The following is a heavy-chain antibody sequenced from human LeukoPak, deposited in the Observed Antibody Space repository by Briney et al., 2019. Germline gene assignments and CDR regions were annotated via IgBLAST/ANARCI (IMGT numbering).Heavy chain of an antibody. V-gene: IGHV1-8*02. CDR1: GYTFTSYD. J-gene: IGHJ4*02. D-gene: IGHD4-17*01. Sequence: GASVKVSCKASGYTFTSYDINWVRQATGQGLEWMGWMNPNSGNTGYAQKFQGRVTMTRNTSISTAYMELSRLRSEDTAVYYCARDATTLTPSGYWGQGTLVTVSS. CDR2: MNPNSGNT. CDR3: ARDATTLTPSGY.